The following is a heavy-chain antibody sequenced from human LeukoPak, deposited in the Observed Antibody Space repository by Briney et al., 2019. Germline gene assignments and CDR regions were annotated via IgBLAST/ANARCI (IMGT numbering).Heavy chain of an antibody. CDR1: GGSISSGGYY. J-gene: IGHJ4*02. V-gene: IGHV4-31*03. D-gene: IGHD3-22*01. CDR3: ASTGGVTMTPRGVFDY. CDR2: IYYSGST. Sequence: KASETLSLTCTVSGGSISSGGYYWSWIRQHPGKGLEWIGYIYYSGSTYYNPSLKSRVTISVDTSKNQFSLKLSSVTAADTAVYYCASTGGVTMTPRGVFDYWGQGTLVTVSS.